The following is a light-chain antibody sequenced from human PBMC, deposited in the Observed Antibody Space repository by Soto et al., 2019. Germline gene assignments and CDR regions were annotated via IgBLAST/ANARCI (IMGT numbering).Light chain of an antibody. V-gene: IGLV2-14*01. CDR1: SSDVGGYNY. J-gene: IGLJ2*01. CDR3: SSYTSSSTVV. Sequence: QSALTQPASVSGSPGQSITISCTGTSSDVGGYNYVSWYQQHPGKAPKLMIYDVSNRPSGVSNRFSGPKSGNTASLTISGLQAEDEADYYCSSYTSSSTVVFSGGTKVTVL. CDR2: DVS.